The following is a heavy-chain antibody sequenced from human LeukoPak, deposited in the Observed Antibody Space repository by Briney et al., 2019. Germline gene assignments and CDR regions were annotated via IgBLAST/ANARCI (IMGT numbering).Heavy chain of an antibody. CDR2: IRYDGSNK. Sequence: GGSLRLSCAASGFTFSSYGMHWVRQAPGKGLEWVAFIRYDGSNKYYADSVKGRFTISRDNSKNTLYLQMNSLRAEDTAVYYCAKDAMGGYSYGYWDYYYYMDVWGKGTTVTISS. CDR1: GFTFSSYG. D-gene: IGHD5-18*01. J-gene: IGHJ6*03. CDR3: AKDAMGGYSYGYWDYYYYMDV. V-gene: IGHV3-30*02.